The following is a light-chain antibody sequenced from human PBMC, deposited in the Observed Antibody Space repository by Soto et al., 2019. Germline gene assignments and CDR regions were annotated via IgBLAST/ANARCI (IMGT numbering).Light chain of an antibody. V-gene: IGLV2-14*01. CDR2: EVS. Sequence: QSALTQPASVSGSPGQSLTISCTGTSSDIGGYDFVSWYRQQPGKAPKLLIYEVSHRPSGVSSRFSASKSGNTASLTTSGLQAEDEGDYYCSSYTISSTTVFGTGTKLTVL. J-gene: IGLJ1*01. CDR3: SSYTISSTTV. CDR1: SSDIGGYDF.